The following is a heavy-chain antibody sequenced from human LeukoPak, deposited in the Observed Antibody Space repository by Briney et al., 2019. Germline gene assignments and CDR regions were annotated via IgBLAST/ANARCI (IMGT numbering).Heavy chain of an antibody. CDR2: ISYTGNS. V-gene: IGHV4-59*01. Sequence: PSETLSLTCSVSGVSITGYFWSWIRQPPGKGLEWIGYISYTGNSNYNPSLNSRVTISLDASNNQFSLRLNSLTPADTAVYYCARDSAYSSDWPDAFDVWGHGTVVTVPS. CDR1: GVSITGYF. D-gene: IGHD6-25*01. CDR3: ARDSAYSSDWPDAFDV. J-gene: IGHJ3*01.